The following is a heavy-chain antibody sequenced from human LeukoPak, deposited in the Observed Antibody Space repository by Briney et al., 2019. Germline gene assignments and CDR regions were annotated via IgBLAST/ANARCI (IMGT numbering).Heavy chain of an antibody. CDR3: ARAVRSYDILTGYHYFDY. CDR1: GLTFSSYW. J-gene: IGHJ4*02. V-gene: IGHV3-74*01. Sequence: PGGSLRLSCAASGLTFSSYWMHWVRQAPGKGLVWVSRINSDGSSTSYADSVKGRFTISRDNAKNTLYLQMNSLRAEDTAVYYCARAVRSYDILTGYHYFDYWGQGTLVTVSS. D-gene: IGHD3-9*01. CDR2: INSDGSST.